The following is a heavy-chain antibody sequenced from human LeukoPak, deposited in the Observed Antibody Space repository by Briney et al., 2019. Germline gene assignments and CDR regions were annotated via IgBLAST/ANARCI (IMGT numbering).Heavy chain of an antibody. D-gene: IGHD1-26*01. V-gene: IGHV5-51*01. CDR3: AGSLTARGSYAL. CDR1: GYSFTSYW. CDR2: IYPGDSDT. J-gene: IGHJ4*02. Sequence: GESLKISCKGSGYSFTSYWIGWARQMPGKGLEWMGIIYPGDSDTRYSPSFQGQVTISADKSISTAYLQWSSLKASDTAMYFCAGSLTARGSYALWGQGTLVTASS.